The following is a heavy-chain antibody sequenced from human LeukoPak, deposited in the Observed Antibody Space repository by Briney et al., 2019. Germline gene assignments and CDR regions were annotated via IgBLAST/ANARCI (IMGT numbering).Heavy chain of an antibody. J-gene: IGHJ4*02. CDR2: INHSGST. D-gene: IGHD3-10*01. V-gene: IGHV4-34*01. Sequence: SETLSLTCAVYGGSFGGYYWSWIRQPPGKGLEWIGEINHSGSTNYNPSLKSRVTISVDTSKNQFSLKLSSVTAADTAVYYCARGLGYYGSGSYYDWGQGTLVTVSS. CDR1: GGSFGGYY. CDR3: ARGLGYYGSGSYYD.